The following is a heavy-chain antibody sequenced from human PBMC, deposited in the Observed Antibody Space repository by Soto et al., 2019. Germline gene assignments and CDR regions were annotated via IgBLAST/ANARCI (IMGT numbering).Heavy chain of an antibody. D-gene: IGHD3-3*01. J-gene: IGHJ6*03. CDR1: GGSFSDYY. Sequence: QVQLQQWGAGLLKPSETLSLTCVSYGGSFSDYYWSWIRQPPGKGLEWIGEIHHSGSTNSNPSLKSRVTISVDTSKNQFSLNLTSVTAADTAVYYCARGRIRSLEWSVGGYYYYYYMDVWGKGTTVTVSS. CDR3: ARGRIRSLEWSVGGYYYYYYMDV. V-gene: IGHV4-34*01. CDR2: IHHSGST.